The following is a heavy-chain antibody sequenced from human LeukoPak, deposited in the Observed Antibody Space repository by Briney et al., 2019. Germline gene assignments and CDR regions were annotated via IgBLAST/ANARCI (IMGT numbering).Heavy chain of an antibody. V-gene: IGHV4-59*01. Sequence: PSETLSLTCTVSGGSISSYYWSWIRQPPGKGLEWIGYIYYSGSTNYNPSLKSRVTISVDTSKNQFPLKLSSVTAADTAVYYCARSGMVRGVVKHYYYYYMDVWGKGTTVTVSS. CDR1: GGSISSYY. D-gene: IGHD3-10*01. J-gene: IGHJ6*03. CDR3: ARSGMVRGVVKHYYYYYMDV. CDR2: IYYSGST.